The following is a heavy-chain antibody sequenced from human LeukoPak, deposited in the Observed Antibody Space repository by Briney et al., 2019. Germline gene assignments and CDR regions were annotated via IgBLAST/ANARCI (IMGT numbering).Heavy chain of an antibody. V-gene: IGHV4-39*07. CDR2: IYYSGST. J-gene: IGHJ4*02. CDR1: GGSISSSSYY. CDR3: ARDKDY. Sequence: PSETLSLTCTVSGGSISSSSYYWGWVRQPPGKGLEWIGSIYYSGSTYYNPSLKSRVTISVDTSKDQFSLKLSSVTAADTAVYYCARDKDYWGQGTLVTVSS.